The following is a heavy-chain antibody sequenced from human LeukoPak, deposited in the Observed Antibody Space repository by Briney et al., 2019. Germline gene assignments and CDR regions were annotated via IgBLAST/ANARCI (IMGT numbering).Heavy chain of an antibody. D-gene: IGHD3-9*01. J-gene: IGHJ4*02. V-gene: IGHV3-21*01. CDR1: GFTFSSYS. CDR2: ISSSSSYI. Sequence: GGSLRLSCAASGFTFSSYSMNWVRQALGKELEWVSSISSSSSYIYYADSVKGRFTISRDNAKNSLYLQMNSLRAEDTAVYYCAVLRYFDWLFRDFDYWGQGTLVTVSS. CDR3: AVLRYFDWLFRDFDY.